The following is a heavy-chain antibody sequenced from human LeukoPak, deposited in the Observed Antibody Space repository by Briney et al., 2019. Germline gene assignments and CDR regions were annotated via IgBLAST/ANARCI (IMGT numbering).Heavy chain of an antibody. V-gene: IGHV3-48*03. CDR3: ARGAYYYDSSGYYGAFDI. J-gene: IGHJ3*02. CDR2: ISSSGSII. D-gene: IGHD3-22*01. Sequence: GESLKISCAASGFTFSSYEMNWVRQAPGKGLEWVSYISSSGSIIYYADSVKGRFTISRDSAKNSLYLQMNSLRAEDTAVYYCARGAYYYDSSGYYGAFDIWGQGTMVTVSS. CDR1: GFTFSSYE.